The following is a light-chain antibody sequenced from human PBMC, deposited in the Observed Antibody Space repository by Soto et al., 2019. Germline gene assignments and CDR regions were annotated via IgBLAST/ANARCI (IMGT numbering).Light chain of an antibody. CDR2: DVT. CDR1: NSDVGAYDY. V-gene: IGLV2-11*01. Sequence: QPVLTQPRSVSGSPGQSVIISCTGTNSDVGAYDYVSWYQQHPGKAPKLIIYDVTKRPSGVPDRFSASKSGNTASLTISGLQAEDEADYYCCSYAGSNTGVFGGGTKVTVL. CDR3: CSYAGSNTGV. J-gene: IGLJ3*02.